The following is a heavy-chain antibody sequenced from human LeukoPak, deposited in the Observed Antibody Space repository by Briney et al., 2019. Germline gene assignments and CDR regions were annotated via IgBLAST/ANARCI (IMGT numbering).Heavy chain of an antibody. CDR3: ARADGDYRNFDF. CDR1: GFTFSNCW. Sequence: GGSLRLSCAASGFTFSNCWMYWVRQAPGKGLVWVSHLNRDGSSATYADSVKGRFTISRDNAKNTVYLQMNSLRAEDTAVYYCARADGDYRNFDFWGQGTLVTVSS. D-gene: IGHD4-17*01. V-gene: IGHV3-74*01. J-gene: IGHJ4*02. CDR2: LNRDGSSA.